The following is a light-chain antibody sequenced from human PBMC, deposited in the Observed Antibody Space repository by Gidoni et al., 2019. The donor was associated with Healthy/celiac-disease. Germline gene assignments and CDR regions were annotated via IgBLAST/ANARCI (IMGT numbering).Light chain of an antibody. CDR3: QQRSNWPWT. J-gene: IGKJ1*01. V-gene: IGKV3-11*01. CDR2: DAS. Sequence: EIVFTQSPATLSLYTGERATLSCRASQSVSSYLAWYQQQPGQAPRLLIYDASNRATGIPARFSGSGSGTDFTLTISSLEPEDFAVYYCQQRSNWPWTFGQGTKVEIK. CDR1: QSVSSY.